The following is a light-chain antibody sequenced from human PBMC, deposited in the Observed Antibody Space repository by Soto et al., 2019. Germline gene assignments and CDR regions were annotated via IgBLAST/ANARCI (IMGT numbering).Light chain of an antibody. Sequence: DIQMTQSPSTLSASVGDRVTITCRASQSISTWLAWYQQEPGKAPKLLIHKASSLQSGVPSRFSGSGSGTDFTLTISSLHPDDFATYYCQQYNNWPPYTFGQGTKLEIK. CDR2: KAS. CDR3: QQYNNWPPYT. J-gene: IGKJ2*01. V-gene: IGKV1-5*03. CDR1: QSISTW.